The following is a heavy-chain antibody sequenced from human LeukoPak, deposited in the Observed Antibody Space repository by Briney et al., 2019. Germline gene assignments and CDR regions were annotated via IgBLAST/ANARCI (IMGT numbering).Heavy chain of an antibody. Sequence: ASVNVSCKATGLTFTSYDINWVRQATGQGLEWMGWMNPNSGNTGCAQTFQGRVTMTRNTSISTAYMELSSLRAEDTAVYYCARGKNDFWSGYEPYDYWGQGTLVTVSS. CDR1: GLTFTSYD. D-gene: IGHD3-3*01. CDR2: MNPNSGNT. J-gene: IGHJ4*02. V-gene: IGHV1-8*01. CDR3: ARGKNDFWSGYEPYDY.